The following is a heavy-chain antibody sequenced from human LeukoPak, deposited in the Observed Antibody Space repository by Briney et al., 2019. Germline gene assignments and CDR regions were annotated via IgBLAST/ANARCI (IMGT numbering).Heavy chain of an antibody. CDR1: GGSISSYY. D-gene: IGHD5-12*01. J-gene: IGHJ3*02. Sequence: PSETLSLTCTVSGGSISSYYWSWIRQPPGKGLEWIGYIYTSGSTNYNPSLKSRVTISVDTSKNQFSLKLSSVTAADTAVYYCARLAPLSGHDAFDIWGQGTMVTVPS. CDR3: ARLAPLSGHDAFDI. CDR2: IYTSGST. V-gene: IGHV4-4*09.